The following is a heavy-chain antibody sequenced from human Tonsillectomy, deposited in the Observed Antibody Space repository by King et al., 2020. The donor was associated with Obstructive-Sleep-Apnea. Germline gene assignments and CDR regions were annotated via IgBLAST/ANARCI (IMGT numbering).Heavy chain of an antibody. CDR1: GDSMSSFY. CDR3: AREESAYYGAGPMDV. J-gene: IGHJ6*02. D-gene: IGHD3-10*01. Sequence: QLQESGPGLVKPSETLSLTCSVSGDSMSSFYWSWIRQAAGKGLEWIGRIYTSGSTNYNPSLKSRVTLSVDTSNNQISLKLSSVTAADTAVYYCAREESAYYGAGPMDVWGQGTTVTVSS. V-gene: IGHV4-4*07. CDR2: IYTSGST.